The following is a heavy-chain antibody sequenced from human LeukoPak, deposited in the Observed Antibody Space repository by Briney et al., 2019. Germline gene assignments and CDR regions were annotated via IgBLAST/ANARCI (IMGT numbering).Heavy chain of an antibody. V-gene: IGHV3-30*02. CDR3: AAWYAESTQEHNL. D-gene: IGHD2-21*01. CDR2: IRYDGSNK. J-gene: IGHJ4*02. Sequence: GGSLRLSCVASGFTFSSYGMHWVRQAPGKGLEWVAFIRYDGSNKNYADSVKGRFTTSRDNAEASFYLEMNSLRDEDTAVYYCAAWYAESTQEHNLWGQGIRVTVSS. CDR1: GFTFSSYG.